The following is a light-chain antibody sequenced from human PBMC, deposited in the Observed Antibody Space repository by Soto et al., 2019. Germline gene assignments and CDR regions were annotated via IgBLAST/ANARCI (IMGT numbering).Light chain of an antibody. CDR3: SSYAGSNIDV. J-gene: IGLJ1*01. CDR1: SSDVGDYNY. Sequence: QSVLTQPASVSGSPGQSITISCTETSSDVGDYNYVSWYQQHPGKAHKLMLFDVSNRPSGVSNRFSGSKSGNTASLTISGLQAEDEADYYCSSYAGSNIDVFGTGTKVTVL. V-gene: IGLV2-14*01. CDR2: DVS.